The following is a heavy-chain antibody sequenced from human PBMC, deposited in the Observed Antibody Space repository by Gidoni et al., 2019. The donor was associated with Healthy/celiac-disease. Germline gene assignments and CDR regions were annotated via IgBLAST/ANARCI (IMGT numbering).Heavy chain of an antibody. Sequence: QVQLQPWGAGLLKPSATLSLTCAVYGGSFSGYYWSWIRQPPGKGLEWIGESNHSGSTNYNPSLKGRVTISVDTSKNQFSLKLSSVTAADTAVYYCARGRLNYDSSGYYFDYWGQGTLVTVSS. CDR3: ARGRLNYDSSGYYFDY. J-gene: IGHJ4*02. V-gene: IGHV4-34*01. CDR1: GGSFSGYY. CDR2: SNHSGST. D-gene: IGHD3-22*01.